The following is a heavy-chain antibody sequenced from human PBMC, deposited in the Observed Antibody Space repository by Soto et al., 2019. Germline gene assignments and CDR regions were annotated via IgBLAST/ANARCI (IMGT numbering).Heavy chain of an antibody. J-gene: IGHJ4*02. CDR1: GFTVSSNY. CDR3: ARARVRAAAGREFDY. CDR2: IYSGGST. Sequence: GGPLRLSCAASGFTVSSNYMSWVRQAPGKGLEWVSVIYSGGSTYYADSVKGRFTISRHNSKNTLYLQMNSLRAEDTAVYYCARARVRAAAGREFDYWGQGTLVTVSS. V-gene: IGHV3-53*04. D-gene: IGHD6-13*01.